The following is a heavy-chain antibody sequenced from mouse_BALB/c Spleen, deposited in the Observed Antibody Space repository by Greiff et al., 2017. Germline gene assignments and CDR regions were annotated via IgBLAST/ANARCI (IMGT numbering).Heavy chain of an antibody. D-gene: IGHD1-1*01. J-gene: IGHJ4*01. Sequence: QVTLKVSGPGILQPSQTLSLTCSFSGFSLSTSGMGVSWIRQPSGKGLEWLAHIYWDDDKRYNPSLKSRLTISKDTSSNQVFLKITSVDTADTATYYCARRARTTVVAPYYYAMDYWGQGTSVTVSS. CDR2: IYWDDDK. CDR3: ARRARTTVVAPYYYAMDY. CDR1: GFSLSTSGMG. V-gene: IGHV8-12*01.